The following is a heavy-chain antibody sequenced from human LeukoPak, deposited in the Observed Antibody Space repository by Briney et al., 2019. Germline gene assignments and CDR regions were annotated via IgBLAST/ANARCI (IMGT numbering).Heavy chain of an antibody. J-gene: IGHJ4*02. D-gene: IGHD6-19*01. CDR3: ARRAPGYNSGWLDY. CDR1: GFTFSTYA. Sequence: GGTLRLSCAASGFTFSTYAMHWVRQAPGKGLEYVSAISSNGISTFYANSVKGRFTISRDNSNNTLYLQMGSLGPEDMAVYYCARRAPGYNSGWLDYWGQGTLVTVSS. CDR2: ISSNGIST. V-gene: IGHV3-64*01.